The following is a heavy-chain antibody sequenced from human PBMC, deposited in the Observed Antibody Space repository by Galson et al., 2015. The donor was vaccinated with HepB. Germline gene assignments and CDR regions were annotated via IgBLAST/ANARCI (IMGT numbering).Heavy chain of an antibody. CDR2: ISGYNANT. CDR1: GYTFTSYG. J-gene: IGHJ4*02. CDR3: ARATYYGSGSAFDF. Sequence: SVKVSCKASGYTFTSYGITWVRQAPGQGLEWMGWISGYNANTNYAQKLQGRVTMTRDTSINTAYLELNGLRSDDSAVYYCARATYYGSGSAFDFWGRGTLVTVSS. V-gene: IGHV1-18*01. D-gene: IGHD3-10*01.